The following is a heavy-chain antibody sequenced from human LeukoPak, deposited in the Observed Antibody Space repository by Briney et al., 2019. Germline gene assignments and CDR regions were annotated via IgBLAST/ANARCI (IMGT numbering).Heavy chain of an antibody. J-gene: IGHJ3*02. V-gene: IGHV3-30*02. Sequence: GGSLRLSCAASGFTFSSYGMHWVRQAPGKGLEWVAFIRYDGSNKYYADSVKGRFTISRDNSKNTLYLQTNSLRAEDTAVYYCATDLVLVVPAASKGAFDIWGQGTMVTVSS. D-gene: IGHD2-2*01. CDR2: IRYDGSNK. CDR1: GFTFSSYG. CDR3: ATDLVLVVPAASKGAFDI.